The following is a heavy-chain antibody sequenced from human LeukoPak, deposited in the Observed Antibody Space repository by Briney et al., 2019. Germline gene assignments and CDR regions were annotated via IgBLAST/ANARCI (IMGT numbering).Heavy chain of an antibody. CDR2: INHSGST. CDR3: ARAYSSSWQVA. D-gene: IGHD6-13*01. CDR1: GGSFSGYY. J-gene: IGHJ5*02. Sequence: SETLSLTCAVYGGSFSGYYWSWTRQPPGKGLEWIGEINHSGSTNYNPSLKSRVTISVDTSKNQFSLKLSSVTAADTAVYYCARAYSSSWQVAWGQGTLVTVSS. V-gene: IGHV4-34*01.